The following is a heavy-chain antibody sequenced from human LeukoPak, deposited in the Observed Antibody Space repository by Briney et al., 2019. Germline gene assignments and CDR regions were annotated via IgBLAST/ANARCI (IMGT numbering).Heavy chain of an antibody. D-gene: IGHD5-18*01. CDR3: ARRGYSYAYDY. CDR2: IDPGDSYT. J-gene: IGHJ4*02. CDR1: GYSFTSYW. V-gene: IGHV5-10-1*01. Sequence: GESLRISCKGFGYSFTSYWITWVRQMPGKGLEWMGRIDPGDSYTIYNPSFQGHVTISTDKSIRTAYLQWSSLAASDTAMYYCARRGYSYAYDYGGQGTLVTVSA.